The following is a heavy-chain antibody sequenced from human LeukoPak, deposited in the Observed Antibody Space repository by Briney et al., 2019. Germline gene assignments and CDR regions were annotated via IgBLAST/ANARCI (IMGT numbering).Heavy chain of an antibody. Sequence: GGSLRLSCTASGFTFGDYAMSWVRQAPGKGLEWVGFIRNKAYGGTTEYAASVKGRFTISRDDSKSIAYLQMNSLKTEDTAVYYCARLLQGKYGGIKRAFDYWGQGTLVTVSS. D-gene: IGHD4-23*01. CDR2: IRNKAYGGTT. CDR1: GFTFGDYA. J-gene: IGHJ4*02. CDR3: ARLLQGKYGGIKRAFDY. V-gene: IGHV3-49*04.